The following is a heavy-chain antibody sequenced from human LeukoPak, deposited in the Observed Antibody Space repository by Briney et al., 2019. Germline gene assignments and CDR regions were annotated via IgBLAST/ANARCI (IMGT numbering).Heavy chain of an antibody. D-gene: IGHD6-6*01. CDR2: IKSDGSST. V-gene: IGHV3-74*01. CDR1: GFTFSSHW. Sequence: PGGSLRLSCAASGFTFSSHWMHWVRQAPETGLVWVSRIKSDGSSTTYADSVKGRFTISRDSSKNTLYLQMNSLRPEDTAVYYCARAHLSSASTDYMTVWGKGTTVTVSS. J-gene: IGHJ6*03. CDR3: ARAHLSSASTDYMTV.